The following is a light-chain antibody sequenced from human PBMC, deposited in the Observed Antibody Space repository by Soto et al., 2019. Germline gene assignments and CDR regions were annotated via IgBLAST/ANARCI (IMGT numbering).Light chain of an antibody. Sequence: EIVMTQSPATLSVSPGERATLSCRASQSVSSNLAWYQQKPGQAPRLLIYGASTRATGIPARFSGSGSGTEFTLTISSLQSEDFAVYYCQQRSNWPQLTFGGGTKVDIK. CDR1: QSVSSN. CDR2: GAS. J-gene: IGKJ4*01. CDR3: QQRSNWPQLT. V-gene: IGKV3-15*01.